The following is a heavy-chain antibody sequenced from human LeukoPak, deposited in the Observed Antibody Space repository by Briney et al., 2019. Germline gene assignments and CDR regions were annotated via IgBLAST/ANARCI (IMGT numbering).Heavy chain of an antibody. CDR1: GYTFTSYD. CDR3: ARSYGSGSYYSLYYYYGMDV. Sequence: GASVKVSCKASGYTFTSYDINWVRQATGQGLEWMGWMNPNSGNTGYAQKFQGRVTMTRNTSISTAYMELSSLRSEDTAVYYCARSYGSGSYYSLYYYYGMDVWGQGTTVTVSS. J-gene: IGHJ6*02. CDR2: MNPNSGNT. D-gene: IGHD3-10*01. V-gene: IGHV1-8*01.